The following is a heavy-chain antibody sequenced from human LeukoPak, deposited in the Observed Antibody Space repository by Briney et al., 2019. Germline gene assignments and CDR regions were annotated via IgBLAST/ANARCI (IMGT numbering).Heavy chain of an antibody. CDR3: ARGSSVLGPAPYYYYGMDV. J-gene: IGHJ6*02. CDR1: GYTFTGYY. V-gene: IGHV1-2*04. Sequence: ASVKVSCKASGYTFTGYYMHWVRQAPGQGLEWMGWINPNSGGTNYAQKFQGWVTMTRDTSISTAYMELSRLRSDDTAVYYCARGSSVLGPAPYYYYGMDVWGQGTTVTVSS. D-gene: IGHD3-16*01. CDR2: INPNSGGT.